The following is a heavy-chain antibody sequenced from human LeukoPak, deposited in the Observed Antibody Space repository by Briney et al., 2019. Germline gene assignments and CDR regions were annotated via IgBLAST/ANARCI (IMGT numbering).Heavy chain of an antibody. J-gene: IGHJ5*02. V-gene: IGHV1-46*01. D-gene: IGHD4-23*01. CDR2: INPSGGST. CDR1: GYTFTSYY. Sequence: ASVKVSCKASGYTFTSYYMHWVRQAPGQGLAGMGIINPSGGSTSYAQKFQGRVTMTRDMSTSTDYMELSSLRSEDTAVYYCARDNSVEDTAWWFDPWGQGTLVTVSS. CDR3: ARDNSVEDTAWWFDP.